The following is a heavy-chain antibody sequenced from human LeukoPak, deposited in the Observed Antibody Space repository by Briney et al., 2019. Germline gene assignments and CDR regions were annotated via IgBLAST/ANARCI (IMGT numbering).Heavy chain of an antibody. V-gene: IGHV1-2*02. J-gene: IGHJ3*02. Sequence: ASVKVSCKAFGYTLTGHYIHWVRQAPGQGLEWMGWISPHSGFTMYPQRFQGRVTMTTDTSISTAFLEVRRLRSDDTAAYYCARQTGDDALDIWGQGTMITVYS. D-gene: IGHD7-27*01. CDR3: ARQTGDDALDI. CDR1: GYTLTGHY. CDR2: ISPHSGFT.